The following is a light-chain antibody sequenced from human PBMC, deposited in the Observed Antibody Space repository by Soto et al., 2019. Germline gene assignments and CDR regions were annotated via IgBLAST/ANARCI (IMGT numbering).Light chain of an antibody. Sequence: QSALTQPASVSGSPGQSITISCTGTSSDIGGYNYVSWYQQHPGKAPKLMIYEVSNRPSGVSNRFSGSKSGNTGSLTISGLQAEDEADYYCSSYTSSSTLGFGGGTKLTVL. CDR2: EVS. CDR3: SSYTSSSTLG. V-gene: IGLV2-14*01. CDR1: SSDIGGYNY. J-gene: IGLJ3*02.